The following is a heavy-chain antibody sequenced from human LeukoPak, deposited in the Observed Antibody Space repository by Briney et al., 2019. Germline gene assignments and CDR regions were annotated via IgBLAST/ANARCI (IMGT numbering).Heavy chain of an antibody. Sequence: ASVKVSCKASGCTFTSYGISWVRQAPGQGLEWMGWISAYNGNTNYAQRLQGMLTMTTDTSTSTAYMELRSMRSDDTAVYYCARDRASLRWPSSDAFDIWGQGTMVTVSS. V-gene: IGHV1-18*01. J-gene: IGHJ3*02. D-gene: IGHD4-23*01. CDR3: ARDRASLRWPSSDAFDI. CDR2: ISAYNGNT. CDR1: GCTFTSYG.